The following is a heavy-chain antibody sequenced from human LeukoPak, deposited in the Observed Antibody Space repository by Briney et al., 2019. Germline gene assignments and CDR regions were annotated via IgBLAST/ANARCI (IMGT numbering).Heavy chain of an antibody. CDR1: GYTFTSYD. Sequence: ASVKVSCKASGYTFTSYDINWVRQATGQGLEWMGWMNPNSGNTGYAQKFQGRVTMTRNTSISTAYMELSSLRSEDTAVYYCAKSRGIYNSSGWRTFDYWGQGTLVTVSS. CDR3: AKSRGIYNSSGWRTFDY. V-gene: IGHV1-8*01. CDR2: MNPNSGNT. J-gene: IGHJ4*02. D-gene: IGHD6-19*01.